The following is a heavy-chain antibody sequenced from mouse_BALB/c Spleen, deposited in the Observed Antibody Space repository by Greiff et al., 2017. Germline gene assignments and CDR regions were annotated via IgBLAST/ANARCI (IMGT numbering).Heavy chain of an antibody. D-gene: IGHD1-1*01. CDR3: ARAYGSRGYAMDY. Sequence: EVHLVESGGGLVQPGGSLKLSCAASGFTFSSYTMSWVRQTPEKRLEWVAYISNGGGSTYYPDTVKGRFTISRDNAKNTLYLQMSSLKSEDTAMYYCARAYGSRGYAMDYWGQGTSVTVSS. CDR1: GFTFSSYT. J-gene: IGHJ4*01. CDR2: ISNGGGST. V-gene: IGHV5-12-2*01.